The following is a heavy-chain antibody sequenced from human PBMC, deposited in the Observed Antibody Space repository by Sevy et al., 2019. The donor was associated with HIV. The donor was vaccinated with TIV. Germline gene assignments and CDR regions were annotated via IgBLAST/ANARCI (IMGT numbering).Heavy chain of an antibody. Sequence: ASVKVSCKSSGYSFTSRYLHWVRQAPGQGLEWMGQINPGGGAPIYAQKFQGRVSMTSDTSTRTIYMDVSSLRSEDMAMYYCARLYSCGGSCYYFDLWGQGTLVTVSS. CDR3: ARLYSCGGSCYYFDL. D-gene: IGHD2-21*01. CDR2: INPGGGAP. V-gene: IGHV1-46*01. J-gene: IGHJ4*02. CDR1: GYSFTSRY.